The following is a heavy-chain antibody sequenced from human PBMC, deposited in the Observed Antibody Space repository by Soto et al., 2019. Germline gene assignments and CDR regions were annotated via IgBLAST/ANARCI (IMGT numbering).Heavy chain of an antibody. Sequence: GGSLRLSCAASGFTFSSYGMHWVRQAPGKGLEWVAVISYDGSNKYYVDSVKGRFTISRDNSKNTLYLQMNSLRAEDTAVYYCAKVPATEDYYGMDVWGQGTTVTVSS. CDR3: AKVPATEDYYGMDV. D-gene: IGHD2-15*01. CDR2: ISYDGSNK. V-gene: IGHV3-30*18. CDR1: GFTFSSYG. J-gene: IGHJ6*02.